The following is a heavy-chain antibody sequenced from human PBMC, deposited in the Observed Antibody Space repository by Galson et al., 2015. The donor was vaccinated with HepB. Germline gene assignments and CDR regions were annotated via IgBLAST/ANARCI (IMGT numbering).Heavy chain of an antibody. D-gene: IGHD5-24*01. V-gene: IGHV3-48*04. CDR1: GFSIRGYS. CDR2: ISGHRNTI. J-gene: IGHJ5*02. Sequence: SLRLSCAASGFSIRGYSMNWVRQAPGKGLEWLSYISGHRNTIYYTDAVKGRFTISRDNAKNSLLLQMNSLRVEDTAVYYCARERVMGWLQKSLGNLDPWGQGTLVTVSS. CDR3: ARERVMGWLQKSLGNLDP.